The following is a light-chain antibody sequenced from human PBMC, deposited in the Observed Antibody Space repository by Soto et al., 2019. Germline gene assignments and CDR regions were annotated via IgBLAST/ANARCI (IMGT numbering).Light chain of an antibody. CDR2: GNI. J-gene: IGLJ3*02. V-gene: IGLV1-40*01. Sequence: QAVVTQPPSVSGAPGQRVTISCTGNGSNIGAGYDVQWYQQLPGTAPKLLIYGNINRPAGVPDRFSGSKSGPSASLAITGLQAEDEAEYHCQSYDSSLSGMVFGGGTKVTVL. CDR3: QSYDSSLSGMV. CDR1: GSNIGAGYD.